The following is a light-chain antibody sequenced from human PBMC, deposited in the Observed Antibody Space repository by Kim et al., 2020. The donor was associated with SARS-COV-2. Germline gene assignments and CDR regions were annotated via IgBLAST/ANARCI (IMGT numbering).Light chain of an antibody. Sequence: LSPGERSPLSCRASQSVSSSYLAWYKQKPGQAPRLLIYGASSRATGIPDRFSGSGSGTDFTLTISRLEPEDVAVYYCQQYGSSPETFGQGTKLEI. V-gene: IGKV3-20*01. CDR1: QSVSSSY. CDR3: QQYGSSPET. J-gene: IGKJ2*01. CDR2: GAS.